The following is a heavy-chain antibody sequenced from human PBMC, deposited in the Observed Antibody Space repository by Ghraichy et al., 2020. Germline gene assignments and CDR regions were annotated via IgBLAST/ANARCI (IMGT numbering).Heavy chain of an antibody. CDR3: ARQNCSTPSCYFFSWLDP. CDR2: SYYTGST. CDR1: GGSISGSNSY. J-gene: IGHJ5*02. D-gene: IGHD2-2*01. V-gene: IGHV4-39*01. Sequence: SQTLSLTCSVSGGSISGSNSYWGWMRQAPGGGLEWIATSYYTGSTYYNPSLTSRVTISVDSSRNQFSLKLTSVTAADTAVYYCARQNCSTPSCYFFSWLDPWGRGIPVTVSS.